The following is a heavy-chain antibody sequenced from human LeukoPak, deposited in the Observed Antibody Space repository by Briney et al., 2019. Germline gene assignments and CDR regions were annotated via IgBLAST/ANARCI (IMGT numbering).Heavy chain of an antibody. CDR3: AKLGETYDFWSGYPDYYYYYGMDV. CDR2: ISGSGGST. CDR1: GFTFSSYA. V-gene: IGHV3-23*01. Sequence: GGSLRLSCAASGFTFSSYAMSWVRRAPGKGLEWVSAISGSGGSTYYADSVKGRFTISRDNSKNTLYLQMNSLRAEDTAVYYCAKLGETYDFWSGYPDYYYYYGMDVWGQGTTVTVSS. D-gene: IGHD3-3*01. J-gene: IGHJ6*02.